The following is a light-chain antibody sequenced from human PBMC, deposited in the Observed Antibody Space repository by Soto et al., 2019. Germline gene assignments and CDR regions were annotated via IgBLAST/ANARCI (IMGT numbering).Light chain of an antibody. J-gene: IGKJ5*01. CDR3: QQYSSSPS. V-gene: IGKV4-1*01. Sequence: DIVMTQSPDSLAVSLGERATINCKSSQSVLFTSNNKNYLAWYQQIPGQPPKLLIYWASTRESGVPDRFSGSGSGTDFTLTISSLQAEDVAVYYCQQYSSSPSFGQGTRLEIK. CDR2: WAS. CDR1: QSVLFTSNNKNY.